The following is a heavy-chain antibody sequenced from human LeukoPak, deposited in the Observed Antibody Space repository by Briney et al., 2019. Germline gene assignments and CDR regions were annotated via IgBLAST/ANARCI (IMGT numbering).Heavy chain of an antibody. CDR2: INWNGGST. CDR1: GFTFDDYG. V-gene: IGHV3-20*04. CDR3: ARISSWLPLDY. D-gene: IGHD6-13*01. Sequence: GVSLRLSCAASGFTFDDYGMSWVRQAPRKGLEWVSGINWNGGSTGYADSVKGRFTVSRDNAKNSLYLQMNSLRAEDTALYYCARISSWLPLDYWGQGTLVTVSS. J-gene: IGHJ4*02.